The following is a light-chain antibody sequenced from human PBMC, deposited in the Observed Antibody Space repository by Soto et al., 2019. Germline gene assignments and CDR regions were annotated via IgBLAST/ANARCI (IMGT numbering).Light chain of an antibody. CDR1: SSDVGSYTL. V-gene: IGLV2-23*01. CDR2: EGS. Sequence: QSALTQPASVSGSPGQSITISCTGTSSDVGSYTLVSWYQQHPGKAPKLMIYEGSQRPSGVSNRFSGPKSGNTASLTISGLQTEDEADYYCCSYAGSSTYVFGGGTKLTVL. CDR3: CSYAGSSTYV. J-gene: IGLJ2*01.